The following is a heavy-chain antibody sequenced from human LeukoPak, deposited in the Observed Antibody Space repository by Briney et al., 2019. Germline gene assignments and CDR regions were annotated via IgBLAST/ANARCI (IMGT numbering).Heavy chain of an antibody. Sequence: NRVTSDYNPSLKSRVTMSVDMSTRQISLKLSSVTAADTAVYYCARDLYSNYDGYGGYYYYYYMDVWGKGTTVTVSS. J-gene: IGHJ6*03. CDR2: NRVTS. D-gene: IGHD4-11*01. CDR3: ARDLYSNYDGYGGYYYYYYMDV. V-gene: IGHV4-4*07.